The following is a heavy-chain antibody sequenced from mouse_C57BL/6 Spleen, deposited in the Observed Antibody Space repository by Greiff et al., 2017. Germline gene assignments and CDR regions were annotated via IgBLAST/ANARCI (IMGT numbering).Heavy chain of an antibody. CDR3: ASYNGSRRPFAY. CDR1: GYTFTSYW. D-gene: IGHD1-1*01. V-gene: IGHV1-53*01. J-gene: IGHJ2*01. CDR2: INPSNGGT. Sequence: QVQLQQPGTELVKPGASVKLSCKASGYTFTSYWMHWVKQRPGQGLEWIGNINPSNGGTNYNAKFKSKATLTVDKSSSTAYMQLSSLTSEDSAAYDYASYNGSRRPFAYWGQGTTLTVSS.